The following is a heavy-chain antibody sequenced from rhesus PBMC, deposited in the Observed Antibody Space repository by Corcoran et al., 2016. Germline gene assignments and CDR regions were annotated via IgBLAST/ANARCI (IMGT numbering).Heavy chain of an antibody. Sequence: EVLLVESGGGSVQPGGSLRLSCAAAGFTVSNDWRSWVRQAPGKGLDWVGRIKSEADGGTVAYAESVKGRFTISRDDSKNTLYLQMNSLKTEDTAVYYCTRNGVTFDYWGQGVLVTVSS. CDR1: GFTVSNDW. D-gene: IGHD3-34*01. CDR2: IKSEADGGTV. J-gene: IGHJ4*01. CDR3: TRNGVTFDY. V-gene: IGHV3-16*02.